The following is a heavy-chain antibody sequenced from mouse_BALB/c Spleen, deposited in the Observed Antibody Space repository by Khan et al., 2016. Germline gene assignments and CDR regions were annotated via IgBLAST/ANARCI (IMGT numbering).Heavy chain of an antibody. V-gene: IGHV1-5*01. J-gene: IGHJ4*01. CDR2: IYPGNSDK. D-gene: IGHD1-1*01. CDR1: GYSFTSYW. Sequence: VQLQQSGTVLARPGTSVKMSCKASGYSFTSYWMHWVKQRPGQGLEWIGAIYPGNSDKRYNQKFKVKAKLTAVTSASTAYMELTSLTNEDSAVYSCTSYYGSSDGLDYWGQGTSVTVSS. CDR3: TSYYGSSDGLDY.